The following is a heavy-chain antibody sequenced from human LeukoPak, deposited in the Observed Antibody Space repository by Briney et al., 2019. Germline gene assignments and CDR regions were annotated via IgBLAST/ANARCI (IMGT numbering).Heavy chain of an antibody. CDR2: IYYSGST. CDR3: ARVSQQYDFWSGYQGFHFDY. V-gene: IGHV4-59*01. D-gene: IGHD3-3*01. Sequence: PSETLSLTCTVFGGSITNYYWSWIRQPPGKGLEWIGNIYYSGSTTYDPSLRSRVTISVHTSKNQFSLKLTSVTAADSAFYYCARVSQQYDFWSGYQGFHFDYWGQGTLVTVSS. J-gene: IGHJ4*02. CDR1: GGSITNYY.